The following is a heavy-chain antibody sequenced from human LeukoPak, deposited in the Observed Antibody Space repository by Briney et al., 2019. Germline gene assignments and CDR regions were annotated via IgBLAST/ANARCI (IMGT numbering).Heavy chain of an antibody. CDR3: ARGRDIVVVPAAITPDYFDY. D-gene: IGHD2-2*02. J-gene: IGHJ4*02. CDR1: GGSISSGGYY. CDR2: IYYSGST. Sequence: SQTLSLTCTVSGGSISSGGYYWSWIRQHPGKGLEWIGYIYYSGSTYYNPSLKSRVTISVDTSKNQFSLKLSSVTAADTAVYYCARGRDIVVVPAAITPDYFDYRGQGTLVTVSS. V-gene: IGHV4-31*03.